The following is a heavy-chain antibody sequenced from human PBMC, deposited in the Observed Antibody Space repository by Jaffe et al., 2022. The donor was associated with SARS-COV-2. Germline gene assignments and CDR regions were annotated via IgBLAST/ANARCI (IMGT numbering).Heavy chain of an antibody. D-gene: IGHD2-2*01. Sequence: QVQLQQWGAGLLKPSETLSLTCAVYGGSFSGYYWSWIRQPPGKGLEWIGEINHSGSTNYNPSLKSRVTISVDTSKNQFSLKLSSVTAADTAVYYCARDRLKNCSSTSCPGAGWFDPWGQGTLVTVSS. CDR2: INHSGST. CDR1: GGSFSGYY. V-gene: IGHV4-34*01. J-gene: IGHJ5*02. CDR3: ARDRLKNCSSTSCPGAGWFDP.